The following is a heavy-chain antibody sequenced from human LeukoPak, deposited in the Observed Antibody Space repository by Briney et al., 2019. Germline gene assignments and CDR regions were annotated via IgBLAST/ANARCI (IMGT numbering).Heavy chain of an antibody. D-gene: IGHD3-10*01. CDR3: AKDVEVLLWFGGH. CDR2: ISGSGGNT. CDR1: GFTFSSYS. V-gene: IGHV3-23*01. Sequence: PGGSLRLSCAASGFTFSSYSMNWVRQAPGKGLEWVSAISGSGGNTYYADSVKGRFTISRDNSKNTLYLQMNSLRAEDTAVYYCAKDVEVLLWFGGHWGQGALVTVSS. J-gene: IGHJ4*02.